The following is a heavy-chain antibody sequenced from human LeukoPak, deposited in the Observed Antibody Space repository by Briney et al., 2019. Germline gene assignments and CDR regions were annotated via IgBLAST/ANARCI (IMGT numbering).Heavy chain of an antibody. D-gene: IGHD2-2*01. V-gene: IGHV5-51*01. J-gene: IGHJ4*02. Sequence: GESPKISCKGSGYIFTTYWIGWVRQMPGKGLEWMGIIYPGDSDTRYSPSFQGQVTISADRSITTAYLQWSSLKASDTAIYYCARRYCSSTSCHLDYWGQGALVTVSS. CDR3: ARRYCSSTSCHLDY. CDR1: GYIFTTYW. CDR2: IYPGDSDT.